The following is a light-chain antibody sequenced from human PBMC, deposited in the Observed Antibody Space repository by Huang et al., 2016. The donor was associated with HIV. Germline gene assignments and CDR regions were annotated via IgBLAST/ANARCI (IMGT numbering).Light chain of an antibody. CDR2: AAS. V-gene: IGKV3-15*01. CDR1: QSITSN. CDR3: QQYNNWPPWT. Sequence: EIVMTQSPATLSVSPGERATLSCRASQSITSNLAWYHQKPGQAPRLLIYAASTRATGIPARFSGSGSGTEFTLTISSLHAEDFAVYYCQQYNNWPPWTFGQGTKVEIK. J-gene: IGKJ1*01.